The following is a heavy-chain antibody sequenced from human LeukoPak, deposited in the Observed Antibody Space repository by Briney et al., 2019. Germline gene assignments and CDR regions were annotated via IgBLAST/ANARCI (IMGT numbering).Heavy chain of an antibody. V-gene: IGHV3-9*01. CDR1: GFTFDDYA. Sequence: PGGSLRLSCAASGFTFDDYAMHWVRQAPGKGLEWVSGISWNSGSIGYADSVKGRFTISRDNAKNSLYLQMNSLRAEGTALYYCAKDPGPEDYWGQGTLVTVSS. CDR2: ISWNSGSI. CDR3: AKDPGPEDY. J-gene: IGHJ4*02.